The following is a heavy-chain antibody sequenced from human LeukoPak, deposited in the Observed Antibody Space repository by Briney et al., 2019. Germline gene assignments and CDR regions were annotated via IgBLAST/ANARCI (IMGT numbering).Heavy chain of an antibody. J-gene: IGHJ4*02. V-gene: IGHV3-33*01. D-gene: IGHD3-10*01. CDR1: GFTFSNYG. CDR3: ARGYGSGSYPIDY. Sequence: PGRSLRLSCAASGFTFSNYGMHWVRQAPGKGLEWVAVIWYDGSNKYYADSVKGRFTISRDNSRTTLYLQMNSLRAEDTAMYYCARGYGSGSYPIDYWGQGTLVTVSS. CDR2: IWYDGSNK.